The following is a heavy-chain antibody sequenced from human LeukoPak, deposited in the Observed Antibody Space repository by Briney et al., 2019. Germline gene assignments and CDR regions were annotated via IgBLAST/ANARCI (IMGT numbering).Heavy chain of an antibody. CDR3: AKLRFLEVDV. Sequence: PSETLSLTCTVSGGSISSSSYYWGWIRQPPGKGLEWIGSIYYSGSTYYNPSLKSRVTISVDTSKNQFSLKLSSVTAADTAVYYCAKLRFLEVDVWGQGTTVTVSS. D-gene: IGHD3-3*01. J-gene: IGHJ6*02. CDR2: IYYSGST. V-gene: IGHV4-39*01. CDR1: GGSISSSSYY.